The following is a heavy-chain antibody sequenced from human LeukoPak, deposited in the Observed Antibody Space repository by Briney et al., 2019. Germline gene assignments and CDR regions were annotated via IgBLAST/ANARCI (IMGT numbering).Heavy chain of an antibody. D-gene: IGHD3-10*01. CDR1: GGSFSGYY. V-gene: IGHV4-34*01. CDR2: INHSGST. J-gene: IGHJ6*02. Sequence: SETLSLTCAVYGGSFSGYYWSWIRQPPGKGLEWIGEINHSGSTNYNPSLKSRVTISVDTSKNQFSLKLSSVTAADTAVYYCARGYCSSTSCQIGLLLWFGELRSGYYYYGMDVWGQGTTVIVSS. CDR3: ARGYCSSTSCQIGLLLWFGELRSGYYYYGMDV.